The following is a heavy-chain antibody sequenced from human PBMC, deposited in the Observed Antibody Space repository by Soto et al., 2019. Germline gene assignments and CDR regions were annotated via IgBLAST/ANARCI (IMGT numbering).Heavy chain of an antibody. Sequence: SETLSLTCTVSGAAICSSYWSWIRQSPGKGLEWIGYIFHSGTTNYNPSLKSRVTISVDTSKNQFSRKLSSGTAADTAVYYCARARVPRRAYCSGGSCYYFYYWGQGTLFTVSS. D-gene: IGHD2-15*01. V-gene: IGHV4-59*12. CDR3: ARARVPRRAYCSGGSCYYFYY. CDR2: IFHSGTT. CDR1: GAAICSSY. J-gene: IGHJ4*02.